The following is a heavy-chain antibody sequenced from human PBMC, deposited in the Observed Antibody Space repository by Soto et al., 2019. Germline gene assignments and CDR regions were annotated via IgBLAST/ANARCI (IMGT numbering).Heavy chain of an antibody. CDR3: AREEGGGYDHRWFDP. D-gene: IGHD5-12*01. V-gene: IGHV4-34*09. J-gene: IGHJ5*02. CDR2: IYYSGST. Sequence: SETLSLTCAVYGGSFSGYYGSWIRQPPGKGLEWIGYIYYSGSTYYNPSLKSRVTISVDTSKNQFSLKLSSVTAADTAVYYCAREEGGGYDHRWFDPWGQGTLVTVS. CDR1: GGSFSGYY.